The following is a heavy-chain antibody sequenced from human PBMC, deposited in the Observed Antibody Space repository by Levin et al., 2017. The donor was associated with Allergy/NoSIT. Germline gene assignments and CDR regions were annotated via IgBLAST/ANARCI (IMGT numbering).Heavy chain of an antibody. CDR3: ARRVVVVAATPVRWFDP. CDR1: GFTFSDYY. CDR2: ISSSGSTI. Sequence: GGSLRLSCAASGFTFSDYYMSWIRQAPGKGLEWVSYISSSGSTIYYADSVKGRFTISRDNAKNSLYLQMNSLRAEDTAVYYCARRVVVVAATPVRWFDPWGQGTLVTVSS. J-gene: IGHJ5*02. D-gene: IGHD2-15*01. V-gene: IGHV3-11*01.